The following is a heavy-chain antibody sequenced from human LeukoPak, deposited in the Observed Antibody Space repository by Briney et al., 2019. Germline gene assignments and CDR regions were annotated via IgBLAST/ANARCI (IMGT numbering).Heavy chain of an antibody. D-gene: IGHD5-18*01. Sequence: GGSLRLSCAASGFTFSSCSMNWVRQAPGKGLEWVSSISSSSSYIYYADSVEGRFTISRDNAKNSLYLQMNSLRAEDTAVYYCARDRGYSYGFGLDYWGQGTLVTVSS. J-gene: IGHJ4*02. CDR1: GFTFSSCS. CDR3: ARDRGYSYGFGLDY. V-gene: IGHV3-21*01. CDR2: ISSSSSYI.